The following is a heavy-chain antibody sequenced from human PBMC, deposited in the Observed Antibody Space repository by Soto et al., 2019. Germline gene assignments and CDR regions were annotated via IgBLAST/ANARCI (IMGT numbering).Heavy chain of an antibody. D-gene: IGHD6-13*01. J-gene: IGHJ4*02. CDR3: VKDRWVDY. V-gene: IGHV3-64D*08. CDR2: ISSEGRTT. CDR1: GFSFSSFA. Sequence: GGSLRLSCSVSGFSFSSFAMHWVRQAPGKGLEYVSSISSEGRTTYYADSVKGRFTISRDNSKNTLYLQMSGLRPEDTAVYYCVKDRWVDYWGQGILVTVSS.